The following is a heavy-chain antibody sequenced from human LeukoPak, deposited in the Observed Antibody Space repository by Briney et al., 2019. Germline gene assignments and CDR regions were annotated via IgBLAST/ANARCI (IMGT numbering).Heavy chain of an antibody. CDR3: ARDRTGYYGSGSYYNYDWFDP. CDR1: GGSISSGGYY. D-gene: IGHD3-10*01. V-gene: IGHV4-31*03. CDR2: IYYSGST. Sequence: SETLSLTCTVSGGSISSGGYYWSWIRQHPGKGLEWIGYIYYSGSTYYNPSLKSRVTISVDTSKNQFSLKLSSVTAADTAVYYCARDRTGYYGSGSYYNYDWFDPWGQGTLVTVSS. J-gene: IGHJ5*02.